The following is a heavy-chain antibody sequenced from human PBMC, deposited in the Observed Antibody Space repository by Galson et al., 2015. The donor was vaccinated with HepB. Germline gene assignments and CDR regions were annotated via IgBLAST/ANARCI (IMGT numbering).Heavy chain of an antibody. D-gene: IGHD6-13*01. V-gene: IGHV6-1*01. Sequence: CGISGDSVSSNSAAWNWIRQSPSRGLEWLGRTYYRSKWYNDYAVSVKGRITINPDTSKNQFSLQLNSVTPEDTAVYYCARVALIAAAGTVWFDPWGQGTLVTVSS. CDR3: ARVALIAAAGTVWFDP. CDR1: GDSVSSNSAA. CDR2: TYYRSKWYN. J-gene: IGHJ5*02.